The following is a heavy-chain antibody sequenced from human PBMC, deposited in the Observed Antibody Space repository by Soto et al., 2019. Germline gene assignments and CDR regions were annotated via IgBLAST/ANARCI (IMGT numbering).Heavy chain of an antibody. V-gene: IGHV4-59*02. D-gene: IGHD3-22*01. CDR2: MYFGGSF. Sequence: QMQLQASGPGLVKPSETLSLTCNVSGASVSNGYWSWIRQPPGKALEWIGFMYFGGSFNYNPSLTSRATISVETSTNQFSMKLTSVTASDPAVYYCARSYYDSTGFAVDPWGQGTLVTVSS. J-gene: IGHJ5*02. CDR3: ARSYYDSTGFAVDP. CDR1: GASVSNGY.